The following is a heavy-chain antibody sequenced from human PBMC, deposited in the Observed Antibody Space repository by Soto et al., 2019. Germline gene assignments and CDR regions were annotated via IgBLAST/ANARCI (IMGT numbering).Heavy chain of an antibody. J-gene: IGHJ4*02. CDR1: GDSIINGFYY. CDR2: VHYSGTI. V-gene: IGHV4-31*03. D-gene: IGHD2-21*02. Sequence: QVQVQESGPGLVKPSQTLSLTCTVSGDSIINGFYYWTWIRQHPGKGLEWIGQVHYSGTIYYNPSLTSRVTMSVDTSKNQSSLELSSVTVADTAVYYCVRGADRYKCGFWGKGTLVTVSS. CDR3: VRGADRYKCGF.